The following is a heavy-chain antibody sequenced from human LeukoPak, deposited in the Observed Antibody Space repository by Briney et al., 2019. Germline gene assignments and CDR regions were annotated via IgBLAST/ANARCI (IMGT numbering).Heavy chain of an antibody. D-gene: IGHD3-3*01. CDR3: ASLEGGPYDFWSGSPIDY. V-gene: IGHV4-30-2*01. J-gene: IGHJ4*02. CDR1: GGSISSGGYY. Sequence: PSQTLSLTCTVSGGSISSGGYYWSWIRQPPGKGLEWIGYIYHSGSTYYNPSLKSRVTISVDRSKNQFSLKLSSVTAADTAVYYCASLEGGPYDFWSGSPIDYWGQGTLVTVSS. CDR2: IYHSGST.